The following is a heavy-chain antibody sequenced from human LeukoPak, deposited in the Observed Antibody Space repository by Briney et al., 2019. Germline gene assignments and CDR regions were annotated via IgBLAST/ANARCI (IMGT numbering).Heavy chain of an antibody. CDR1: GFTFSNYW. Sequence: GGSLRLSCAASGFTFSNYWMSWVRQAPGKGLEWVANIKQDGSEKYYVDSGKGRFTISRDNAKNSLYLQMNSLRAEDTAVYYCAREYYDFWSGYLGPRGGDYWGQGTLVTVSS. CDR3: AREYYDFWSGYLGPRGGDY. V-gene: IGHV3-7*03. J-gene: IGHJ4*02. CDR2: IKQDGSEK. D-gene: IGHD3-3*01.